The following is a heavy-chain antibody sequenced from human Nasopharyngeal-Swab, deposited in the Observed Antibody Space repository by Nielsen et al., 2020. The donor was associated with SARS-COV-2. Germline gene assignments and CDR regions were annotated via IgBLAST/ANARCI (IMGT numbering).Heavy chain of an antibody. CDR2: ITSGGRTQ. Sequence: GESMKISCAASGFTFSSHGMHWVRQAPGKGLEWVGIITSGGRTQVYADSVEGRFTISRDDPENTLYLHMSSLRPEDTAIYYCAKESSTYYYDYWGQGTLVTVSS. CDR1: GFTFSSHG. D-gene: IGHD2-2*01. CDR3: AKESSTYYYDY. V-gene: IGHV3-30*18. J-gene: IGHJ4*02.